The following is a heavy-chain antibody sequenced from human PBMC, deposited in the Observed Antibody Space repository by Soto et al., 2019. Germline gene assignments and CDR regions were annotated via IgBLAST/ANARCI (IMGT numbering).Heavy chain of an antibody. V-gene: IGHV3-30*18. CDR1: GFTFSSYG. CDR3: AKQYCSGGSCYWFLGFDY. D-gene: IGHD2-15*01. CDR2: ISYDGSNK. J-gene: IGHJ4*02. Sequence: GGSLRLSCAASGFTFSSYGMHWVRQAPGKGLEWVAVISYDGSNKYYADSVKGRFTISRDNSKNTLYLQMNSLRAEDTAVYYCAKQYCSGGSCYWFLGFDYWGQGTLVTVSS.